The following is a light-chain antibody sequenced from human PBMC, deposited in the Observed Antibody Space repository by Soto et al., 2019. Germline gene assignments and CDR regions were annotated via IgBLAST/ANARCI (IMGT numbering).Light chain of an antibody. Sequence: EIVMTQSPATLSVSPGERATLSCMASQSVSSNLAWYQQKPGQAPRLLIYGASTRATGITARFSGSGSGTDFTLTISSLQPDDFATYYCQQYHIYSGTFGQGTKVEIK. CDR2: GAS. CDR1: QSVSSN. V-gene: IGKV3-15*01. CDR3: QQYHIYSGT. J-gene: IGKJ1*01.